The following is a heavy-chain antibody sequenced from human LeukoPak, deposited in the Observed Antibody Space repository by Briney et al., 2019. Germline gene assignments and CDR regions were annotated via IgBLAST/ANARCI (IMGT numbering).Heavy chain of an antibody. J-gene: IGHJ3*02. Sequence: GGSLRLSCAAAGFTFSDHYMDWVRQAPGKGLEWVGRTRNKAKSYTTAYAASVEGRFTISRDNSRNSVFLQMNSLKTEDTAVYYCTRVGDYYDSSGVFIDALDIWGQGTLVTVSS. V-gene: IGHV3-72*01. CDR3: TRVGDYYDSSGVFIDALDI. D-gene: IGHD3-22*01. CDR1: GFTFSDHY. CDR2: TRNKAKSYTT.